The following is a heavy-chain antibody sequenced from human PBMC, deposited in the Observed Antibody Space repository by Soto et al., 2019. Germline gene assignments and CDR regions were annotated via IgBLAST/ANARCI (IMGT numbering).Heavy chain of an antibody. Sequence: SETLSLTCTVSGGSISSGGYYWSWFRQHPGKGLEWIGYIYYSGSTYYNPSLKSRVTISVDTSKNQFSLKLSYVTAADTAVYYCARDRISLHDYYGMDVWGQGTTVTVSS. V-gene: IGHV4-31*03. CDR3: ARDRISLHDYYGMDV. CDR1: GGSISSGGYY. J-gene: IGHJ6*02. D-gene: IGHD2-15*01. CDR2: IYYSGST.